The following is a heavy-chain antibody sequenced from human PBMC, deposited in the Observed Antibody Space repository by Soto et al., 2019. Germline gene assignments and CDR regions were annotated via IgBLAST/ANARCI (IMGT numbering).Heavy chain of an antibody. CDR1: GGTFSSYA. CDR3: ARANRCSGGSCYSASGYYYGMDV. Sequence: QVRLVQSGAEVKKPGSSVKVSCKASGGTFSSYAISWVRQAPGQGLEWMGGIIPIFGTANYAQKFQGRVTITADESTSTAYMELSSLRSEDTAVYYCARANRCSGGSCYSASGYYYGMDVWGQGTTVTVSS. V-gene: IGHV1-69*01. CDR2: IIPIFGTA. J-gene: IGHJ6*02. D-gene: IGHD2-15*01.